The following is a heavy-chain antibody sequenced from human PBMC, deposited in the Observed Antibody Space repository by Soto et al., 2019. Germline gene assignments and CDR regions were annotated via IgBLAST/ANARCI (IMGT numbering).Heavy chain of an antibody. V-gene: IGHV1-18*01. J-gene: IGHJ4*02. CDR2: ISAYNGNT. CDR1: GYTFTSYG. D-gene: IGHD3-10*01. Sequence: QVQLVQSGAEVKKPGASVKVSCKASGYTFTSYGISWVRQAPGQGLEWMGWISAYNGNTNYAQKLQGRVTMTTDTSTRTAYMELRSLRSADTAVYYCARDMVQGVIITGTGDYWGQGTLVTVSS. CDR3: ARDMVQGVIITGTGDY.